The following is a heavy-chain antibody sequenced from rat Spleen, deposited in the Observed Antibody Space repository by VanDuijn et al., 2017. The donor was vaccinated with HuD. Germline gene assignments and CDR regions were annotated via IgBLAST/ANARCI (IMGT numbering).Heavy chain of an antibody. J-gene: IGHJ3*01. CDR1: GFTFSNYY. D-gene: IGHD1-12*02. Sequence: EVQLVESGGGLVQPGRSLKLSCAASGFTFSNYYMAWVRQAPKKGLEWVATVIYDGSRTYYRDSMKGRITISRDNEKTTLYLQMVSLRSEDTATYYCATLSVVGFAYWGQGTLVTVSS. CDR3: ATLSVVGFAY. CDR2: VIYDGSRT. V-gene: IGHV5S10*01.